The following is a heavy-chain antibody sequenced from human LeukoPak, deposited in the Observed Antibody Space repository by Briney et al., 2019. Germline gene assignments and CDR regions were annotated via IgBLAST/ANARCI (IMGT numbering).Heavy chain of an antibody. V-gene: IGHV3-9*01. CDR2: ISWNSGSI. D-gene: IGHD3-10*01. Sequence: GGSLRLSCAASGFTFDDCAMHWVRQAPGKGLEWVSGISWNSGSIGYADSVKGRFTISRDNAKNSLYLQMNSLRTEDTALYYCAKAFSRITMVRGVITAGAFDIWGQGTMVTVSS. J-gene: IGHJ3*02. CDR3: AKAFSRITMVRGVITAGAFDI. CDR1: GFTFDDCA.